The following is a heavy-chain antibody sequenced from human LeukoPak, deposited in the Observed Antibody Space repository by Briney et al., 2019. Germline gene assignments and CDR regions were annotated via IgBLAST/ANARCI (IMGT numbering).Heavy chain of an antibody. Sequence: SETLSLTCTVSGGSISSSSYYWGWIRQPPGKGLEWIGSIYYSGSTYYNPSLKSRVTISVDTSKNRFSLKLSSVTAADTAVYYCARHWKGWELLTIFDYWGQGTLVTVSS. CDR2: IYYSGST. V-gene: IGHV4-39*01. CDR3: ARHWKGWELLTIFDY. J-gene: IGHJ4*02. D-gene: IGHD1-26*01. CDR1: GGSISSSSYY.